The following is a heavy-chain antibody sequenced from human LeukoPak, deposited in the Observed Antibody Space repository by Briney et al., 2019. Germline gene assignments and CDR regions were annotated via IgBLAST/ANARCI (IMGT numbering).Heavy chain of an antibody. V-gene: IGHV4-61*02. CDR1: GGSISSGSYY. J-gene: IGHJ4*02. Sequence: SETLSLTCTVSGGSISSGSYYWRWIRQPAGKGLEWIGRIYTSGSTNYDPSLKSRVTISVDTSKNQLSLKLRSVTAADTAVYYCAGRTALGYCSGGSCYSDIDYWGQGTLVTVSP. CDR2: IYTSGST. CDR3: AGRTALGYCSGGSCYSDIDY. D-gene: IGHD2-15*01.